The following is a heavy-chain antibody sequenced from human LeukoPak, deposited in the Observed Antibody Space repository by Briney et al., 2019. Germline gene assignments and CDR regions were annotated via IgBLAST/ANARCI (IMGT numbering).Heavy chain of an antibody. D-gene: IGHD4-23*01. CDR2: INHSGST. CDR3: ARGLGTLPPGGY. V-gene: IGHV4-34*01. J-gene: IGHJ4*02. Sequence: PSETLSLTCAVYGGSFSGYHWNWIRQPPGKGLEWIGEINHSGSTNYNPSLKSRVTISIDTSKNQFSLKLRFVTAADTAVYYCARGLGTLPPGGYWGQGTLVTVSS. CDR1: GGSFSGYH.